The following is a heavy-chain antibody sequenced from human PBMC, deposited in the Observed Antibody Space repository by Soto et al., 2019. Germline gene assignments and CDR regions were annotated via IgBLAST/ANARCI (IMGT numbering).Heavy chain of an antibody. J-gene: IGHJ4*02. V-gene: IGHV3-23*01. D-gene: IGHD2-2*01. Sequence: EVQLLESGGGLVQPGGSLTLSCAASGFTFSTYAMGWVRQAPGKGLEWVSTIQGRDDTTFYADSVRGRFTMSIDNSKNTMSLQMNTLRGDDTAVYYCAKDTDPRCCYGVDYWGQGDLVTGSS. CDR1: GFTFSTYA. CDR3: AKDTDPRCCYGVDY. CDR2: IQGRDDTT.